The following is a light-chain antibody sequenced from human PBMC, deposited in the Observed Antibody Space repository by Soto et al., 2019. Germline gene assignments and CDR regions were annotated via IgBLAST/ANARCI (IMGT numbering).Light chain of an antibody. CDR2: DAS. V-gene: IGKV1-5*01. CDR3: QQYNSYPWT. Sequence: DIQMTQSPATLSASVGDRVTITCRASQSLSGWLAWYQQKPGKAPKLLIYDASSLESGVPSRFSGIGSGTEFALTISSLQPDDFATYYCQQYNSYPWTFGQGTKVEIK. J-gene: IGKJ1*01. CDR1: QSLSGW.